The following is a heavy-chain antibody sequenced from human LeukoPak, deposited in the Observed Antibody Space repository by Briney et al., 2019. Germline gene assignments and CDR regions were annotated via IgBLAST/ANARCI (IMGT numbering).Heavy chain of an antibody. CDR3: ARGVGWRYGYYYYGMDV. CDR1: GGSFSGYY. Sequence: SETLSLTCAVYGGSFSGYYWSWIRQPPGKGLEWIGEINHSGGTNYNPSLKSRVTISVDTSKNQFSLKLSSVTAADTAVYYCARGVGWRYGYYYYGMDVWGQGTTVTVSS. D-gene: IGHD1-1*01. CDR2: INHSGGT. J-gene: IGHJ6*02. V-gene: IGHV4-34*01.